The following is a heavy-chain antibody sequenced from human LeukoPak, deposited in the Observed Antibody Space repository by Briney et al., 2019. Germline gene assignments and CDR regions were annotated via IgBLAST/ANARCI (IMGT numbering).Heavy chain of an antibody. V-gene: IGHV3-23*01. CDR2: ISGSGGST. J-gene: IGHJ4*02. CDR3: AEEVGNTYPTFDY. Sequence: GGSLRLPCAASGFTFSNYAMSWVRQAPGKGLEWVSSISGSGGSTYYADSVKGRFTISRDNSKNTLYLQMNSLRVEDTAVYYCAEEVGNTYPTFDYWGQGTLVTVSS. D-gene: IGHD1-26*01. CDR1: GFTFSNYA.